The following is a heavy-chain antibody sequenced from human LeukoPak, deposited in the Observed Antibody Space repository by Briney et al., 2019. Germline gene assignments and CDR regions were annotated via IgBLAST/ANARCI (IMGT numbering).Heavy chain of an antibody. Sequence: PSETLSLTCTVSGGSISRSSYYWSWIRQPPGKGLGWIGYIYYSGRTNYNPSLKSRVTISVDTSKNQFSLKLSSVTAADTAVYYCATTPSDWKGFDYWGQGTLVTVSS. CDR1: GGSISRSSYY. J-gene: IGHJ4*02. V-gene: IGHV4-61*05. CDR3: ATTPSDWKGFDY. CDR2: IYYSGRT. D-gene: IGHD6-19*01.